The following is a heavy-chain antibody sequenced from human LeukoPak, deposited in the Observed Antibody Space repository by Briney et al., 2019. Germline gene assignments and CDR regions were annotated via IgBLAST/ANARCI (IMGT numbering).Heavy chain of an antibody. CDR3: ARDRKGDYYYDSSGYYQFLEY. Sequence: GGSLRLSCAASGFTFSSYGMHWVRQAPGKGLEWVAVIWYDGSNKYYVDSVKGRFTISRDNSKNTLYLQMNSLRAEDTAVYYCARDRKGDYYYDSSGYYQFLEYWGQGTLVTVSS. CDR1: GFTFSSYG. V-gene: IGHV3-33*01. D-gene: IGHD3-22*01. J-gene: IGHJ4*02. CDR2: IWYDGSNK.